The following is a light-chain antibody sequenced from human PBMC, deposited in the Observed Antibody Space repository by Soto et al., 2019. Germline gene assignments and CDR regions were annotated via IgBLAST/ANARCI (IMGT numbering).Light chain of an antibody. Sequence: EIVFTQSPATVSLSPGERATLSCRASQIVSSNYFAWYQQRPGQAPRLLIYGISSRATGIPDRFSGSGSGTDFTLTISRLEPEDFAVYYCEQYGSSPRTFGQGTKVDIK. CDR1: QIVSSNY. CDR3: EQYGSSPRT. V-gene: IGKV3-20*01. CDR2: GIS. J-gene: IGKJ1*01.